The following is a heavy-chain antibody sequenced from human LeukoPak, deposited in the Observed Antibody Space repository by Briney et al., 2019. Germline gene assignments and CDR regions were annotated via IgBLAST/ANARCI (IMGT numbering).Heavy chain of an antibody. J-gene: IGHJ4*02. CDR2: IIPIFGTA. Sequence: GASVKVSCKASGYTFTSYAISWVRQAPGQGLEWMGGIIPIFGTANYAQKFQGRVTITADESTSTAYMELSSLRSEDTAVYYCARDSMGIAVAGYFDYWGQGTLVTVSS. D-gene: IGHD6-19*01. V-gene: IGHV1-69*13. CDR3: ARDSMGIAVAGYFDY. CDR1: GYTFTSYA.